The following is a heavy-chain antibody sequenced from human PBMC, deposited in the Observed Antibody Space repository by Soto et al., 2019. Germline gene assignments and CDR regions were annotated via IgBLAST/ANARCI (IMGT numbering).Heavy chain of an antibody. CDR2: IKSKTDGGTT. J-gene: IGHJ6*02. D-gene: IGHD3-10*01. CDR3: TTDGVLWFGVCNGMDV. Sequence: LRLSCAASDFTFSNAWMNCVRQAPGKGMEWVGRIKSKTDGGTTDYAAPVKGRFTISRDDSKNTLYLQMNSLKTEDTAVYYCTTDGVLWFGVCNGMDVLGQGTTVTGTS. V-gene: IGHV3-15*07. CDR1: DFTFSNAW.